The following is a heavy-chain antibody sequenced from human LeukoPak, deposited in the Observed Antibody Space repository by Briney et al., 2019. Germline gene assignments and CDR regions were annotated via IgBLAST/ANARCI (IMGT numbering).Heavy chain of an antibody. V-gene: IGHV3-23*01. CDR1: GITFSSYG. Sequence: PGGTLRLSCAASGITFSSYGMSWVRQAPGKGLEWVSSISSTGGTTYYADSVKGRFTISRDNSKNTLYLQMNSLRAEDTAVYYCAKPAYLYSSSSCYDYWGQGTLVTVSS. J-gene: IGHJ4*02. CDR2: ISSTGGTT. CDR3: AKPAYLYSSSSCYDY. D-gene: IGHD6-6*01.